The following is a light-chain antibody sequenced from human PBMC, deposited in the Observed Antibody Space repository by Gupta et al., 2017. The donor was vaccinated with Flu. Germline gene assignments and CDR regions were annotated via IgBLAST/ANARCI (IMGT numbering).Light chain of an antibody. CDR1: NIGSKS. J-gene: IGLJ2*01. CDR3: QVWDSSSDPPVV. V-gene: IGLV3-21*02. CDR2: DDS. Sequence: SSVLTQPPLVSVAPGQTVRITCGGNNIGSKSEHSYQQKPGQAPVLVVYDDSDRRSGIPERFSGSNSGNTATLTISSVGAAEEADYYYQVWDSSSDPPVVFGGGTKLTVL.